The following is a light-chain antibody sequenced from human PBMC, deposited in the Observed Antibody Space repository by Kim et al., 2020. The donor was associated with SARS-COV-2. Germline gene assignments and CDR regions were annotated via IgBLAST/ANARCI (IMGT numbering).Light chain of an antibody. J-gene: IGLJ3*02. V-gene: IGLV3-19*01. CDR2: GKN. CDR3: NSRDSSGNHWV. Sequence: SSELTQDPAVSVALGQTVRITCQGDSLRSYYASWYQQKPGQAPVLVIYGKNNRPSGIPDRFSGSSSGNTASLTITGAQAEDEADYYCNSRDSSGNHWVFGGDTNLSVL. CDR1: SLRSYY.